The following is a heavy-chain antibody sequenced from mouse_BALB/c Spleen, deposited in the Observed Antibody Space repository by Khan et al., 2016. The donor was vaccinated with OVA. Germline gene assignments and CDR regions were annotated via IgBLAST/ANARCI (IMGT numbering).Heavy chain of an antibody. V-gene: IGHV1-7*01. CDR2: INPTSGYT. Sequence: QVQLKQSGAELAKPGASVKMSCKASGYTFTTYWMHWVKQRPGQGLEWIGYINPTSGYTDYNEKFKDRATLSADKSSSTAYMQLSSLTSEDSAVYYCTRDRIDYWGQGPTLTVSS. J-gene: IGHJ2*01. CDR3: TRDRIDY. CDR1: GYTFTTYW.